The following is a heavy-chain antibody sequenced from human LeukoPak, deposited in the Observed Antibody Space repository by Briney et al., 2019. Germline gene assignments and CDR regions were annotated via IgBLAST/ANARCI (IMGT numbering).Heavy chain of an antibody. V-gene: IGHV4-34*01. CDR1: GGSFSGYY. Sequence: SETLSLTCAVYGGSFSGYYWSWLRQPPGKGLEWIGEINHSGGTKYNPSLKSRVTISVDTSKNQFSLKLSSVTAADTAMYYCARVKDPGGYYYYYYMDVWGKGTTVTVSS. CDR3: ARVKDPGGYYYYYYMDV. CDR2: INHSGGT. D-gene: IGHD3-16*01. J-gene: IGHJ6*03.